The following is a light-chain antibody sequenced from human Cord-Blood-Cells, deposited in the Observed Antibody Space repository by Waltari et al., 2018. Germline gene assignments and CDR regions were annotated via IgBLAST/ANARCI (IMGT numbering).Light chain of an antibody. Sequence: QSALTQPASVSGSPGQSFTISCTGTSSDVGSYNLVSWYQQHPGKAPKLMIYEGSKRPSGVPNRFTGSKSGNVDALTIPGLQAEDEAGYYCCSYAGSSTYVVFGGGTKLTVL. J-gene: IGLJ2*01. V-gene: IGLV2-23*01. CDR2: EGS. CDR1: SSDVGSYNL. CDR3: CSYAGSSTYVV.